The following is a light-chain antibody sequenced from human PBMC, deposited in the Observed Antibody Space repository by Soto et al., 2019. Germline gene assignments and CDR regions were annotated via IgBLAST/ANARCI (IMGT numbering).Light chain of an antibody. V-gene: IGKV3-11*01. Sequence: EIVLTQSPATLSLSPGERATLSCRASQSVRSYLAWYQQKPGQAPRLLIYDASNRATGIPARFSGSGSGTDFTLTISSLEAEDFAVYYCQQRFSWSSITFGQGTRLEIK. CDR1: QSVRSY. CDR3: QQRFSWSSIT. CDR2: DAS. J-gene: IGKJ5*01.